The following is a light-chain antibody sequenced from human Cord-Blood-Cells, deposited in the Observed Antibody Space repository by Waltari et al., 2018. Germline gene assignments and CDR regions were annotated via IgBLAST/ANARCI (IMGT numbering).Light chain of an antibody. J-gene: IGLJ1*01. CDR1: SSDGGGSIY. CDR3: SSYTSSSPYV. V-gene: IGLV2-14*01. CDR2: EVS. Sequence: QSALTPPASVSGSPGQSITIPCTGTSSDGGGSIYVSCYQQHPGKAAKLMIYEVSNRPSGVSNRFSVSKSGNTASLTISGLQAEDEADYYCSSYTSSSPYVFGTGTKVTVL.